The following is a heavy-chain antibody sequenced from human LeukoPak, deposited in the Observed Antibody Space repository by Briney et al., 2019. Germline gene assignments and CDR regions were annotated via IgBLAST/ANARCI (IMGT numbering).Heavy chain of an antibody. J-gene: IGHJ4*02. CDR3: TRDRLDIVVVPAANRGVYFDY. CDR2: IRSKAYGGTT. CDR1: GFTFGDYA. V-gene: IGHV3-49*03. Sequence: GGSLRLSCTASGFTFGDYAMSWFRQAPGKGLEWVGFIRSKAYGGTTEYAASVKGRFTISRDDSKSIAYLQMNSLKTEDTAVYYCTRDRLDIVVVPAANRGVYFDYWGQGTLVTVSS. D-gene: IGHD2-2*03.